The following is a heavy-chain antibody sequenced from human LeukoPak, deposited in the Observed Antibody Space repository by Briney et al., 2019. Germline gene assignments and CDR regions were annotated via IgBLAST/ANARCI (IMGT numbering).Heavy chain of an antibody. V-gene: IGHV1-69*04. CDR2: IIPILGIA. Sequence: GASVKVSCKASGGTFSSYAISWVRQAPGQGLEWMGRIIPILGIANYAQKFQGRVTITADKSTSTAYMELSSLRSEDTAVYYCARSLGWFGELLRDYYGMDVWGQGTTVTVPS. CDR1: GGTFSSYA. J-gene: IGHJ6*02. CDR3: ARSLGWFGELLRDYYGMDV. D-gene: IGHD3-10*01.